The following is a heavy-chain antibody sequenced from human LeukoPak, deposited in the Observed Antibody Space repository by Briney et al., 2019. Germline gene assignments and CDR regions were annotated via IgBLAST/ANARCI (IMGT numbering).Heavy chain of an antibody. CDR2: ISAYNGNT. J-gene: IGHJ4*02. CDR3: ARIVDYYDSSGYKD. CDR1: GYTFTSYG. Sequence: ASVKVSCKASGYTFTSYGISWVRQAPGQGPEWMGWISAYNGNTNYAQKLQGRVTMTTDTSTSTAYMELRSLRSDDTAVYYCARIVDYYDSSGYKDWGQGTLVTVSS. D-gene: IGHD3-22*01. V-gene: IGHV1-18*01.